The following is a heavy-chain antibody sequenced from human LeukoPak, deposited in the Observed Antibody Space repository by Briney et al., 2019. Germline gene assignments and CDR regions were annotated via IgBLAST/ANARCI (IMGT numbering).Heavy chain of an antibody. V-gene: IGHV4-39*07. CDR3: GSYGDYPYFDY. CDR2: IYYSGST. J-gene: IGHJ4*02. Sequence: SETLSLTCTVSGRSISSNTYYWGWIRQPPGKGLEWIGSIYYSGSTYYNPSLKSRVTISVDTSKNQFSLKLSSVTAADTAVYYCGSYGDYPYFDYWGQGTLVTVSS. CDR1: GRSISSNTYY. D-gene: IGHD4-17*01.